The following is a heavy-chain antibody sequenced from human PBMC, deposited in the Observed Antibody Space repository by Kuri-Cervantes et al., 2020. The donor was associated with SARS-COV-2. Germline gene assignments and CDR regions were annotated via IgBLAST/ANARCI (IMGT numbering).Heavy chain of an antibody. D-gene: IGHD6-6*01. J-gene: IGHJ4*02. CDR1: GFTVNSNY. CDR3: ARFGVYSSSSGDFDY. Sequence: GESLKISCAASGFTVNSNYMSWVRQAPGRGLEWVSYISSSSSTIYYADSVKGRFTISRDNSKNTLYLQMNSLRAEDTAVYYCARFGVYSSSSGDFDYWGQGTLVTVSS. V-gene: IGHV3-48*01. CDR2: ISSSSSTI.